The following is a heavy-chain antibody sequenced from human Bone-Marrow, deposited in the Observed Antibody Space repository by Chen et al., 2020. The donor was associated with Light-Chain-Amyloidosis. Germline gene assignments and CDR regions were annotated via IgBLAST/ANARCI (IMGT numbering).Heavy chain of an antibody. V-gene: IGHV5-51*01. CDR2: IYPDDSDA. CDR3: ARRRDGYNFDY. D-gene: IGHD5-12*01. Sequence: EVQLEQSGPEVKKPGESLKISCKGSGYTFPNSWIGWVRQMPGKGLEWMGFIYPDDSDARYSPSFEGQVTISADKSITTAYLQWRSLKASDTAMYYCARRRDGYNFDYWGQGTLVTVSS. J-gene: IGHJ4*02. CDR1: GYTFPNSW.